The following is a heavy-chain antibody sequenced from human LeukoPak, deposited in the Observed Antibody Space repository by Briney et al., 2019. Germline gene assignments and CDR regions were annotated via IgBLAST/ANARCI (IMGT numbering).Heavy chain of an antibody. CDR1: GFTFSSYE. CDR3: AREITDTPDAFDI. D-gene: IGHD3-10*01. V-gene: IGHV3-48*03. CDR2: ISSGASVI. J-gene: IGHJ3*02. Sequence: GGSLRLSCAASGFTFSSYEMSWVRLAPGKGLEWVSYISSGASVIKYADSVKGRFTVSRDNAKNPLYLQLNSLRAEDTAIYYCAREITDTPDAFDIWGQGTMVTVSS.